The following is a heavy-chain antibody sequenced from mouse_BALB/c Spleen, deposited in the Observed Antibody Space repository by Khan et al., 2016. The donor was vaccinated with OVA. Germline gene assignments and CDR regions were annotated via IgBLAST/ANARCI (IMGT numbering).Heavy chain of an antibody. CDR2: INTYTGEP. V-gene: IGHV9-3-1*01. D-gene: IGHD2-10*01. J-gene: IGHJ4*01. CDR1: GYTFTNYG. Sequence: QVQLKESGPELKKPGETVKISCKTYGYTFTNYGMNWVRQAPGKGLKWMGWINTYTGEPTYADDFKGRFAFSLETSASTAYLQINNLKNEDTATYFCARPPYFSYVMVFWGQGTSVTVSS. CDR3: ARPPYFSYVMVF.